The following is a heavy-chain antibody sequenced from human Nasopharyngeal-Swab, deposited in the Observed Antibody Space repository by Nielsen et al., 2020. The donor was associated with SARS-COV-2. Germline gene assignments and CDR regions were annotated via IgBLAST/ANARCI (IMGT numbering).Heavy chain of an antibody. CDR3: ARVPWQWLVHFDY. Sequence: WGSLRLSCAASGFTFSSYWMHWVRQAPGKGLVWVSRINSDGSSTSYADSVKGRFTISRDNAKNTLYLQMNSLRAEDTAVYYCARVPWQWLVHFDYWGQGTLVTVSS. CDR1: GFTFSSYW. J-gene: IGHJ4*02. D-gene: IGHD6-19*01. CDR2: INSDGSST. V-gene: IGHV3-74*01.